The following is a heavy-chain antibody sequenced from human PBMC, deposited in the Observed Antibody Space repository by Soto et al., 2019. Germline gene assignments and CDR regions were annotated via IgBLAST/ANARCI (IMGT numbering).Heavy chain of an antibody. CDR3: ARDLLKGNQLLYVRRVEALGHI. CDR1: VFTFSSYS. D-gene: IGHD2-2*02. J-gene: IGHJ3*02. V-gene: IGHV3-21*01. CDR2: ISSSSSYI. Sequence: NPWGSLRLSCAASVFTFSSYSMNWFRQAPGKGLEWVSSISSSSSYIYYADSVKGRFTISRDNAKNSLYLQMNSLRAEDTAVYYCARDLLKGNQLLYVRRVEALGHIWGQGTMVTVSS.